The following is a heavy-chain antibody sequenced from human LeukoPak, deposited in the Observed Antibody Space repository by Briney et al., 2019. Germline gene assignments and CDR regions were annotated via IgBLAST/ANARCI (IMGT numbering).Heavy chain of an antibody. J-gene: IGHJ4*02. Sequence: SETLSLTCTVSGGSISSYYWSWIRQPPGKGLEWIGYIYYSGSTYYNPSLKSRVTISVDTSKNQFSLKLSSVTAADTAVYYCARGQVYDYVWGSYRWFDYWGQGTLVTVSS. CDR2: IYYSGST. D-gene: IGHD3-16*02. CDR3: ARGQVYDYVWGSYRWFDY. CDR1: GGSISSYY. V-gene: IGHV4-59*12.